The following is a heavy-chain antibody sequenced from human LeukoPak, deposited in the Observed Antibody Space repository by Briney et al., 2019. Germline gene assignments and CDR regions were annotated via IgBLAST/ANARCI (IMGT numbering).Heavy chain of an antibody. D-gene: IGHD3-3*01. CDR3: ARARGGPRITIFGVVTRVYYYYYMDV. CDR1: GGSFSGYY. Sequence: PSETLSLTCAVYGGSFSGYYWSWIRQPPGKGLEWIGEINHSGSTNYNPSLKSRVTISVDTSKNQFSLKLSSVTAADTAVYYCARARGGPRITIFGVVTRVYYYYYMDVWGKGTTVTVSS. V-gene: IGHV4-34*01. J-gene: IGHJ6*03. CDR2: INHSGST.